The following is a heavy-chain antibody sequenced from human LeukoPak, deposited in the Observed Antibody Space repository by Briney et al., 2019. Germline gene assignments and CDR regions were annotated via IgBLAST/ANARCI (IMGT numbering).Heavy chain of an antibody. CDR3: ASRLYCSNTRCRNFPFAY. CDR2: IIPVFGTA. J-gene: IGHJ4*02. D-gene: IGHD2-2*01. CDR1: GGTFSSYA. V-gene: IGHV1-69*01. Sequence: ALVKVSCKASGGTFSSYAINWVRQAPGQGLEWMGGIIPVFGTANYAQKFQDRVTITADESTSTAYMELSSLRSEDTAIYYCASRLYCSNTRCRNFPFAYWGQGTLVTVSS.